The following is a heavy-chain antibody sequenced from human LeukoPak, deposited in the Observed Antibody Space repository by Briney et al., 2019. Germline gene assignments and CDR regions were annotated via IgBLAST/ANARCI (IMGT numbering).Heavy chain of an antibody. CDR1: GYTFTSYD. J-gene: IGHJ6*03. Sequence: ASVKVSCKASGYTFTSYDINWVRQATGQGLEWMGWMNPNSGNTGYAQKFQGRVTITRNTSISTAYMELSSLRSEDTAVYYCAREVAVSPHHYYYMDVWGKGTTVTVSS. D-gene: IGHD2-15*01. CDR2: MNPNSGNT. V-gene: IGHV1-8*03. CDR3: AREVAVSPHHYYYMDV.